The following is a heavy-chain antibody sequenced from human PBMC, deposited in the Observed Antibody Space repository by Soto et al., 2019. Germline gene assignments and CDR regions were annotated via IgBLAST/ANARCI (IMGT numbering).Heavy chain of an antibody. D-gene: IGHD1-1*01. Sequence: SETLSLTCAVSGGSISSYYWSWIRQPPGKGLEWIGYIYYSGSTNYNPSLKSRVTISVDTSKNQFSLKLSSVTAADTAVYYCASTTTLVRDPYYFDYWGQGTLVTVSS. V-gene: IGHV4-59*01. CDR1: GGSISSYY. J-gene: IGHJ4*02. CDR2: IYYSGST. CDR3: ASTTTLVRDPYYFDY.